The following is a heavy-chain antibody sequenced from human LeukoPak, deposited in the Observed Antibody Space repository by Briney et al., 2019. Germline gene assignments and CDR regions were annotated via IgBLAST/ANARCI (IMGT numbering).Heavy chain of an antibody. D-gene: IGHD3-10*01. V-gene: IGHV4-34*01. J-gene: IGHJ4*02. CDR1: GGSFSGYY. Sequence: PSETLSLTCAVYGGSFSGYYWSWIRQPPGKGLEWIGEINHSGSTNYNPSLKSRVTISVDTSKNQFSPKLSSVTAADTAVYYCARGPVYYYGSGSYSRGLYYFDYWGQGTLVTVSS. CDR2: INHSGST. CDR3: ARGPVYYYGSGSYSRGLYYFDY.